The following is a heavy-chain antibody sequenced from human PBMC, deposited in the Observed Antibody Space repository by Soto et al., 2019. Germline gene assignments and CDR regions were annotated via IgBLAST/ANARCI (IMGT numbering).Heavy chain of an antibody. CDR2: IVGRGNRA. D-gene: IGHD5-12*01. V-gene: IGHV3-23*01. Sequence: GGSLRLSCAASGFIFTNYAMNWVRQAPGKGLEWFSVIVGRGNRAYYADSVQGRFTISRDNPKNTLSLQMSRLTADDTAIYYCVREGGGSFDFCGRGPMVTVSS. J-gene: IGHJ3*01. CDR1: GFIFTNYA. CDR3: VREGGGSFDF.